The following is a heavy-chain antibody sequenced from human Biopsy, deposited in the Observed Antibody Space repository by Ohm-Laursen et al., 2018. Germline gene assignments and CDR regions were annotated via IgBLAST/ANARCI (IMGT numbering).Heavy chain of an antibody. V-gene: IGHV4-39*01. D-gene: IGHD3-22*01. CDR1: GGSISNNNYY. CDR3: ARDYDTSGHYYVS. CDR2: IFYRGST. J-gene: IGHJ5*02. Sequence: SQTLSLTWAVSGGSISNNNYYWGWTRQPPGKGLEWIGSIFYRGSTHYKPSLKSRVNISVDTSKNQFSLKLNSVTAADTAVYYCARDYDTSGHYYVSWGQGTLVTVSS.